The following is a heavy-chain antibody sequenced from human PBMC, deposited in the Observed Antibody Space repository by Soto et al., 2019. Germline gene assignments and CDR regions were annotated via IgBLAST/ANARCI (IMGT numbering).Heavy chain of an antibody. V-gene: IGHV1-8*01. CDR2: MNPNSGNT. Sequence: GASVKVSCKASGYTFTSYDINCVRQATGQVLEWMGWMNPNSGNTGYAQKFQGRVTMTRNTSISTAYMELSSLRSEDTAVYCCARGEKKPYYYYGMDVWGQGTTVTVSS. J-gene: IGHJ6*02. CDR3: ARGEKKPYYYYGMDV. CDR1: GYTFTSYD.